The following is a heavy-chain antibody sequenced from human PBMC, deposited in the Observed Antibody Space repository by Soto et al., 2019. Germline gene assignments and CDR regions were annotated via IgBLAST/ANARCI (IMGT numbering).Heavy chain of an antibody. D-gene: IGHD5-18*01. V-gene: IGHV3-11*01. CDR2: ISSSGSTI. Sequence: QVQLVESGGGLVKPGGSLRLSCAASGFTFSDYYMSWIRQAPGKGLEWVSYISSSGSTIYYADSVKGRFTISRDNAKKSLYVQMKSLRAEDTAVYYCARVGGQDGYSYWGYYYYYGMDVWGQGTTVTVSS. CDR3: ARVGGQDGYSYWGYYYYYGMDV. J-gene: IGHJ6*02. CDR1: GFTFSDYY.